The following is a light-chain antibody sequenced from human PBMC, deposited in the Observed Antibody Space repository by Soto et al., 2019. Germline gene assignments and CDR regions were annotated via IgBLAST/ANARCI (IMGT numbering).Light chain of an antibody. J-gene: IGKJ5*01. CDR1: QSVRSN. V-gene: IGKV3-15*01. CDR3: QQYNTWPPIT. Sequence: IGMTKSPATLSVYTGERVTLSCRVSQSVRSNLAWYQQKPGQAPRLLIYGASTRATGLPARFSGSGSGTDFTLTISSLQSEDFAVYYCQQYNTWPPITFGQGTRLEI. CDR2: GAS.